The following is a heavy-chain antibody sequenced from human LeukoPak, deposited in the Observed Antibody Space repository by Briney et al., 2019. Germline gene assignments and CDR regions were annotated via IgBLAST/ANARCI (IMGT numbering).Heavy chain of an antibody. V-gene: IGHV3-7*01. CDR1: GFTFSTYW. CDR2: INQDESEK. Sequence: PGGSLRLSCAASGFTFSTYWMGRVRQTPGKGLEWVANINQDESEKKYVDSVKGRFTISRDNARNSLSLQMNSLRAEDTAVYYCARPSLNSGSYFDYWGQGTLVTVSS. CDR3: ARPSLNSGSYFDY. J-gene: IGHJ4*02. D-gene: IGHD1-26*01.